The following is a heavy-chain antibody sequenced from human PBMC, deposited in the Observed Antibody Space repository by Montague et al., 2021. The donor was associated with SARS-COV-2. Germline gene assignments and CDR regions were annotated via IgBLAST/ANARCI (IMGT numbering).Heavy chain of an antibody. CDR2: IYTGGSRT. D-gene: IGHD3-22*01. J-gene: IGHJ4*02. CDR3: SGNMYFYDSRGYQNIDY. Sequence: SLRLPCAASGFTFSSFAMSWVRQAPGKGLEWVSIIYTGGSRTHYTDSVKGRFIISRDDSKNTLYLQMNGLRVEDTAIYYCSGNMYFYDSRGYQNIDYWGQGILVAVSS. CDR1: GFTFSSFA. V-gene: IGHV3-23*03.